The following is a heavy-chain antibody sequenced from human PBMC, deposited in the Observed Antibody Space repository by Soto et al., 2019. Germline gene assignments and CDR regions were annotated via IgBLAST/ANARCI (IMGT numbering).Heavy chain of an antibody. CDR2: INSGSSTI. Sequence: GGSLRLSCAVSGLTFTGYSMNWVRQAPGKGLEWVSFINSGSSTIFYADSVKGRVTISRDNAKSSLYLEMNSLRNEDTAVYYCARVGGATMATMYFDPWGQGTLVTVSS. J-gene: IGHJ4*02. CDR1: GLTFTGYS. D-gene: IGHD5-12*01. V-gene: IGHV3-48*02. CDR3: ARVGGATMATMYFDP.